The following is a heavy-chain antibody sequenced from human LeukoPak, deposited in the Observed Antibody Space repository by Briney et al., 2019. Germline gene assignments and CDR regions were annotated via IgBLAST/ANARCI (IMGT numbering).Heavy chain of an antibody. CDR2: IDGGGGRT. D-gene: IGHD3-22*01. V-gene: IGHV3-23*01. CDR1: GFAFSSYA. CDR3: AKDFYDSSGSRYDY. Sequence: GGSLRLSCTASGFAFSSYAMSWVRQAPGVGLELVSAIDGGGGRTWHADSVRGRFTISRDNSKNTLFMQMNSLRAEDTAVYYCAKDFYDSSGSRYDYWGQGTLVTVSS. J-gene: IGHJ4*02.